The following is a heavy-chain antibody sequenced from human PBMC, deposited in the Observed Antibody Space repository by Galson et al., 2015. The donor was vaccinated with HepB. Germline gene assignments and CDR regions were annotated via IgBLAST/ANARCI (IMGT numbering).Heavy chain of an antibody. CDR2: ISDSGEST. J-gene: IGHJ4*02. CDR1: AFTFIGYC. CDR3: AKVAILGATPHYFDF. D-gene: IGHD3-16*01. V-gene: IGHV3-23*01. Sequence: SPRLPCAASAFTFIGYCVNWFRQAPGHRREGVSAISDSGESTYFYDTPRGRFTAFRDNSRNTLHLQVDNLRVEDTALYYCAKVAILGATPHYFDFLGQGTLVTVSS.